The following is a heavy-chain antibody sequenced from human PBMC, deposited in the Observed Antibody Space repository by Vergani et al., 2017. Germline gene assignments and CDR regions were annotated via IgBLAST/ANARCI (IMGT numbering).Heavy chain of an antibody. D-gene: IGHD2-2*01. J-gene: IGHJ2*01. Sequence: QVQLQESGPGLVKPSGTLSLTCAVSGGSISSSNWWSWVRQPPGKGLEWIGGIYHSGSTNYNPSLKSRVTVSVDKSKNQFSLKLSSVTAADTAVYYCARFIVVPAATTSYWYFDLWGRGTLVTVSS. V-gene: IGHV4-4*02. CDR2: IYHSGST. CDR1: GGSISSSNW. CDR3: ARFIVVPAATTSYWYFDL.